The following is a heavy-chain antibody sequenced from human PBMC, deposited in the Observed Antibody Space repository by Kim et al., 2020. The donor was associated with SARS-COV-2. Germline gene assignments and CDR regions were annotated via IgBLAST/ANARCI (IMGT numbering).Heavy chain of an antibody. CDR3: ARDLRTTG. V-gene: IGHV3-7*01. CDR2: INKDGSDK. J-gene: IGHJ4*02. D-gene: IGHD4-17*01. CDR1: GFTFSSHW. Sequence: GGSLRLSCAASGFTFSSHWLTWVRQAPGKGPEWVASINKDGSDKYYVDSVKGRFTISRDNAKNSLYLQMNSLRAEDTAVYYCARDLRTTGWGQGTRLTVST.